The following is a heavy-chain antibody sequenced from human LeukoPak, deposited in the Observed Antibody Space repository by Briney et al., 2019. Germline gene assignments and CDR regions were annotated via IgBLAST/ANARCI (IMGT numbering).Heavy chain of an antibody. CDR2: IYSGGST. D-gene: IGHD3-10*01. J-gene: IGHJ4*02. V-gene: IGHV3-53*05. CDR1: GFTVSNTY. CDR3: AGSWFYRDYFEY. Sequence: GGSLRLSCAASGFTVSNTYMSWVRQAPGKGLEWVSVIYSGGSTYYADSVKGRFTISRDNSKNTLYLQMNSLRVEDTAVYYCAGSWFYRDYFEYWGQGTLVTVSS.